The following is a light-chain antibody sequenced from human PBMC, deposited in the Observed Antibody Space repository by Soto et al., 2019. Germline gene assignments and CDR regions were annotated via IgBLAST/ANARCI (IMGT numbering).Light chain of an antibody. CDR3: CSYAPISTVV. V-gene: IGLV2-23*01. CDR1: SSDVGSYNL. J-gene: IGLJ3*02. Sequence: QTVVTQPASVSGSPGQSITISCTGTSSDVGSYNLVSWYQQHPGKAPKLMIYEDNKRPSGVSNRFSGSKSGNTASLTISGLQAEDEAQYYCCSYAPISTVVFGGGTKLTVL. CDR2: EDN.